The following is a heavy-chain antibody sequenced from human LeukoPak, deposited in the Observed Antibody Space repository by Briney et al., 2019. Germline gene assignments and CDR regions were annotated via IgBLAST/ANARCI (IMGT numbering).Heavy chain of an antibody. CDR1: GFTFSSYS. CDR2: LTYTSRAR. J-gene: IGHJ4*02. CDR3: ARAYCSSGSCFG. D-gene: IGHD2-15*01. V-gene: IGHV3-48*01. Sequence: GGPLRLSCAASGFTFSSYSMSWVRQAPGKGLEWVASLTYTSRARYYADSVKGRFTISRDNVKNSLYLQMDSLRAEDTAVYYCARAYCSSGSCFGWGQGTLVTVSS.